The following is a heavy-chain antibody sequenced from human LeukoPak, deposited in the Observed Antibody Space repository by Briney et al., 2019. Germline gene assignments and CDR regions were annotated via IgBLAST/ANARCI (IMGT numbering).Heavy chain of an antibody. V-gene: IGHV3-7*01. D-gene: IGHD6-6*01. CDR1: GFTFDDYG. Sequence: GGSLRLSCAASGFTFDDYGMTWVRQAPGKGLEWVANINQDGSEKYYVDSVMGRFTVSRDNDKNSLHLQVNSLRAEDRAVYYCARVASYAFDIWGQGTMVTVSS. CDR2: INQDGSEK. CDR3: ARVASYAFDI. J-gene: IGHJ3*02.